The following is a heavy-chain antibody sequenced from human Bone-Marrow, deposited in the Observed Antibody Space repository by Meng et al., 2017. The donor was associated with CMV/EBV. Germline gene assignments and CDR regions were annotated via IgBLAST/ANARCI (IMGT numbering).Heavy chain of an antibody. CDR1: GFTFSRYW. J-gene: IGHJ4*02. V-gene: IGHV3-74*01. CDR2: INGDGT. CDR3: AKEFRYCSSTSC. D-gene: IGHD2-2*01. Sequence: GESLKISCAASGFTFSRYWMHWVRQAPGKGLVWVSRINGDGTSYADSVKGRFTISRDNSKNTLYLQMNSLRAEDTAVYYCAKEFRYCSSTSCWGQGTLVTVSS.